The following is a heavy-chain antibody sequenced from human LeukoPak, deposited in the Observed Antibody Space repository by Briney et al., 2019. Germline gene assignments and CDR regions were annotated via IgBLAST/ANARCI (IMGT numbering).Heavy chain of an antibody. D-gene: IGHD3-10*01. CDR1: GFTFSSYA. CDR3: ARDSRLLWFGELSRPIDY. J-gene: IGHJ4*02. Sequence: GGSLRLSCAASGFTFSSYAMTWVRQVPGKGLEWVSSITGSGGTTDYAVSVKGRFTISRDNSKNSLYLQMNSLRAEDTAVYYCARDSRLLWFGELSRPIDYWGQGTLVTVSS. CDR2: ITGSGGTT. V-gene: IGHV3-23*01.